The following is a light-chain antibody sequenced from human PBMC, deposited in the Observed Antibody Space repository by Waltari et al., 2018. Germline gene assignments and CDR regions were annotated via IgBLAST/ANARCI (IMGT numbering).Light chain of an antibody. CDR1: SSHLGVYNY. CDR2: DVS. Sequence: QSALTQPRSVPGSPGQSVTISCTGASSHLGVYNYVSWYQQHPGKAPKRMIYDVSKRPSGVSDRFSGSKSGNTASLTISGLQAEDETDYYCCSYAGSYTWVFGGGTKLTVL. J-gene: IGLJ3*02. CDR3: CSYAGSYTWV. V-gene: IGLV2-11*02.